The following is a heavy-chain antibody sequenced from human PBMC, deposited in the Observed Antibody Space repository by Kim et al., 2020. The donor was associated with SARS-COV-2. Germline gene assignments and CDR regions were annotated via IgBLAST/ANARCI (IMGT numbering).Heavy chain of an antibody. D-gene: IGHD2-21*02. V-gene: IGHV3-23*01. CDR3: AKDAAYCGGDCYAEYFQH. J-gene: IGHJ1*01. Sequence: GGSLRLSCAASGFTFSSYAMSWVRQAPGKGLEWVSAISGSGGSTYYADSVKGRFTISRDNSKNTLYLQMNSLRAEDTAVYYCAKDAAYCGGDCYAEYFQHWGQGTLVTVSS. CDR1: GFTFSSYA. CDR2: ISGSGGST.